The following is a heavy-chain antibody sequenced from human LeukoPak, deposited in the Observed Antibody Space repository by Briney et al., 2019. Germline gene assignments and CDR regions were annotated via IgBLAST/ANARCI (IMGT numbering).Heavy chain of an antibody. J-gene: IGHJ5*02. CDR2: MNPNSGNR. D-gene: IGHD1-26*01. V-gene: IGHV1-8*01. CDR3: ASNLRSYSGSYYVLFDP. CDR1: GYNFLSHD. Sequence: ASVKVSCKTSGYNFLSHDINWVRQAPGQGLEWMGWMNPNSGNRGYAQKFQGRVTMTRNTSIATAYLELSRLRSDDTAVYYCASNLRSYSGSYYVLFDPWGQGTLVTVSS.